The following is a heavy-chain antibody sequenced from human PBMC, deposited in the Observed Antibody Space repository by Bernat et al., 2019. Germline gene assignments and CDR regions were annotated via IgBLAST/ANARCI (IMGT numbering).Heavy chain of an antibody. CDR1: GFTFSTYD. CDR3: ARDRSSDYDPHFDY. Sequence: EVQLVESGGGLVQPGGSLRLSCAASGFTFSTYDMNWVRQAPGKGLEWASFISSSSSTIFYADSVKGRFTISRDNAKNSLYLQMISLRAEDTAVYYCARDRSSDYDPHFDYWGQGTLVTVSS. J-gene: IGHJ4*02. CDR2: ISSSSSTI. D-gene: IGHD3-22*01. V-gene: IGHV3-48*01.